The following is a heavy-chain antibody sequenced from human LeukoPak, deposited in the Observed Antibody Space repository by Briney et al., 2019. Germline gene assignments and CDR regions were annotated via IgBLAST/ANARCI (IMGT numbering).Heavy chain of an antibody. CDR3: ARARGGNLFDY. CDR2: MNPNSGNT. V-gene: IGHV1-8*02. D-gene: IGHD4-23*01. Sequence: ASVKVSCKASGGTFSSYAISWVRQAPGQGLEWMGWMNPNSGNTGYAQKFQGRVTMTRNTSISTAYMELSSLRSEDTAVYYCARARGGNLFDYWGQGTLVTVSS. J-gene: IGHJ4*02. CDR1: GGTFSSYA.